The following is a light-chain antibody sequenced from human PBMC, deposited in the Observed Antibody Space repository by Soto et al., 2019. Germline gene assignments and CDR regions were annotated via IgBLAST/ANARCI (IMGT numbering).Light chain of an antibody. J-gene: IGKJ2*01. CDR1: QSLLHTNGYNY. Sequence: DIVMTQSPLSLPVTPGEPASISCRSSQSLLHTNGYNYLDWYLQKPGQSPQLLIYLGSNRASGVPDRFSGSGSGTDFTLKISRVEAEDVGVYYCMKRQQTPPYTFGQGTKLEIK. CDR3: MKRQQTPPYT. V-gene: IGKV2-28*01. CDR2: LGS.